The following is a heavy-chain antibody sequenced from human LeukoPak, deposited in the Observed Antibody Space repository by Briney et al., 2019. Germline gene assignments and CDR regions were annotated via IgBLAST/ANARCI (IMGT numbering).Heavy chain of an antibody. D-gene: IGHD1-26*01. CDR1: GGTFSSYA. J-gene: IGHJ1*01. CDR2: IIPIFGTA. V-gene: IGHV1-69*13. Sequence: ASVKVSCKASGGTFSSYAISWVRQAPGQGLEWMGGIIPIFGTANYAQKFQGRVTITADESTSTAYMELSSLRSEDTAVYYCARPPYSGSYQYFQHWGQGTLVTASS. CDR3: ARPPYSGSYQYFQH.